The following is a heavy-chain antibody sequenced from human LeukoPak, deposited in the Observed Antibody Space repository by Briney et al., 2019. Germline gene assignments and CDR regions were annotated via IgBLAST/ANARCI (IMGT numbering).Heavy chain of an antibody. Sequence: SETLSLICAVYGGSFSGFYWRGLRQPPGKGLEWIGEINHSGSTNYNPSLKSRVTISVDTSKNQFSLKLSSVTAADTAVYYCARRRKYYYGSGSYYNSWFDPWGQGTLVTVSS. V-gene: IGHV4-34*01. CDR2: INHSGST. D-gene: IGHD3-10*01. J-gene: IGHJ5*02. CDR1: GGSFSGFY. CDR3: ARRRKYYYGSGSYYNSWFDP.